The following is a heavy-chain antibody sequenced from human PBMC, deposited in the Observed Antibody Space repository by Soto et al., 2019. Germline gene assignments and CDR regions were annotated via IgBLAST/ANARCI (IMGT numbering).Heavy chain of an antibody. V-gene: IGHV1-69*06. CDR1: GGTFSSYA. CDR3: ARGAYCGSDCSQALNYNYDYSMDV. Sequence: QVQLVQSGAEVKKPGSSVKVSCKASGGTFSSYAISWVRQAPGQGLEWMGGIIPIFGTANYAQKVQGRVTITADKSTSTAYMELSSLRSDDTAAYYCARGAYCGSDCSQALNYNYDYSMDVWGQRTTVTVS. D-gene: IGHD2-21*02. J-gene: IGHJ6*02. CDR2: IIPIFGTA.